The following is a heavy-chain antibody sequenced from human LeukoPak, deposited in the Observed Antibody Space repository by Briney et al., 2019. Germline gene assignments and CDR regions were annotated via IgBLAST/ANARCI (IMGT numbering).Heavy chain of an antibody. D-gene: IGHD4-17*01. V-gene: IGHV3-23*01. Sequence: QPGGSLRLSCAASVFTVSSNYMSWVRQAPGKGLEWVSAVSGSGDSTYYAGSVKGRFTISRDNSKNTVYLQMNSLRAEDTAVYYCAKFWDFGDYAIDYWGQGTLVTVSS. J-gene: IGHJ4*02. CDR3: AKFWDFGDYAIDY. CDR1: VFTVSSNY. CDR2: VSGSGDST.